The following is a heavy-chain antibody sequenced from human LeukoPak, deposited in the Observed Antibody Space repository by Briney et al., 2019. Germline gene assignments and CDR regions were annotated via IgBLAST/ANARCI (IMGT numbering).Heavy chain of an antibody. J-gene: IGHJ4*02. CDR1: GFTFDDYG. D-gene: IGHD4-17*01. V-gene: IGHV3-20*01. CDR2: INWNGGST. Sequence: GRSLRLSCAASGFTFDDYGMSWVRQALGKGLEWVSGINWNGGSTGYADSVKGRFTISRDNAKNPLYLQMNSLRAEDTALYHCARVRGGDYGDYADYWGQGTLVTVSS. CDR3: ARVRGGDYGDYADY.